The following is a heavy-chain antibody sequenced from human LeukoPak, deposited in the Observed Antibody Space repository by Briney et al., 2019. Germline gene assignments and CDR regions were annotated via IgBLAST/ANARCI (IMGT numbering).Heavy chain of an antibody. J-gene: IGHJ3*02. D-gene: IGHD6-6*01. CDR1: GXTFSTYE. Sequence: TGGSLRLSCAASGXTFSTYEMNWVRQAPGKGLESVSYISISGTTIYYADSVKGRFTISRDNAKNSLYLQMNSLRVEDMAVYYCAREGLWGAARDAFDIWGQGTMVTVSS. V-gene: IGHV3-48*03. CDR3: AREGLWGAARDAFDI. CDR2: ISISGTTI.